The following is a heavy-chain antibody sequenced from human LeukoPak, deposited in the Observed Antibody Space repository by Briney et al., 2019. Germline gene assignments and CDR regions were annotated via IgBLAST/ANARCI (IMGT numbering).Heavy chain of an antibody. J-gene: IGHJ4*02. CDR1: GFTFSSYW. CDR3: ARALGSYYYDSSGYYYQGY. Sequence: GGSLRLSCAASGFTFSSYWMSWVRQAPGKGVEWVANIKQDGSEKYYVDSVKGRFTISRDNANTSLYLQMNSLRAEDTAVYYCARALGSYYYDSSGYYYQGYWGQGTLVTVSS. V-gene: IGHV3-7*01. CDR2: IKQDGSEK. D-gene: IGHD3-22*01.